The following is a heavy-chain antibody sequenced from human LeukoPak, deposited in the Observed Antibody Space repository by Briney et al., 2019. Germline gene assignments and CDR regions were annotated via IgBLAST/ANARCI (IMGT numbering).Heavy chain of an antibody. CDR1: GFTFSSYS. Sequence: GGSLRLSCAASGFTFSSYSMNWVRQAPGKGLEWVSSISSSSSYIYYADSVKGRFTISRDNAKNSLYLQMNSLRAEDTALYYCAKDLSYSSGWLFDYWGQGTLVTVSS. CDR2: ISSSSSYI. J-gene: IGHJ4*02. D-gene: IGHD6-19*01. V-gene: IGHV3-21*04. CDR3: AKDLSYSSGWLFDY.